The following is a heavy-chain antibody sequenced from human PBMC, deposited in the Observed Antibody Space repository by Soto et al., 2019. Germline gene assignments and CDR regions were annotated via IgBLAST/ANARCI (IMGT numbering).Heavy chain of an antibody. CDR1: GFTFSSYW. CDR3: ARGPTSYGMDV. CDR2: INSDGSST. Sequence: PGGSLRLSCAASGFTFSSYWMHWVRQAPGKGLVWVSRINSDGSSTSYADSVKGRFTISRDNAKNTLYLQMNSLRAEDTAVYYCARGPTSYGMDVWGQGTTVTVSS. J-gene: IGHJ6*02. V-gene: IGHV3-74*01.